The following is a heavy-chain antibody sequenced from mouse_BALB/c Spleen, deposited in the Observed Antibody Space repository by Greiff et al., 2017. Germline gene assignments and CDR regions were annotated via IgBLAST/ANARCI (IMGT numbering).Heavy chain of an antibody. Sequence: EVKLVESGGGLVQPGGSRKLSCAASGFTFSSFGMHWVRQAPEKGLEWVAYISSGSSTIYYADTVKGRFTISRDNPKNTLFLQMTSLRSEDTAMYYCARWAITTKDYAMDYWGQGTSVTVSS. V-gene: IGHV5-17*02. CDR3: ARWAITTKDYAMDY. D-gene: IGHD2-4*01. CDR2: ISSGSSTI. J-gene: IGHJ4*01. CDR1: GFTFSSFG.